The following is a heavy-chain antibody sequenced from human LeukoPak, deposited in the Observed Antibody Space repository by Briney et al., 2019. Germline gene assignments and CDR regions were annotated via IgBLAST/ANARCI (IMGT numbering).Heavy chain of an antibody. Sequence: SETLSLTCAVYGGSFSDYYWSWIRQPPGKGLEWIGEINPRGSTNYSPSLKSRVTISVDTSKKQFSLKLSSVAAADTAVYSCARVGYRYVINDWSRTGLGAYPTKYYYHMDVWDKGTTVTVSS. CDR3: ARVGYRYVINDWSRTGLGAYPTKYYYHMDV. V-gene: IGHV4-34*01. CDR1: GGSFSDYY. J-gene: IGHJ6*03. D-gene: IGHD5-18*01. CDR2: INPRGST.